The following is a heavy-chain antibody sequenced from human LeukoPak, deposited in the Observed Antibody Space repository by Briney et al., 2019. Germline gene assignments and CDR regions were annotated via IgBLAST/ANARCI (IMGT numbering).Heavy chain of an antibody. Sequence: ASVKVSCKASGYTFTSYAMNWVRQAPGQGLEWMGWINTNTGNPTYAQGFTGRFVFSLDTSVSTAYLQISSLKAEDTAVYYCARVDTAMVTDYYYYMDVWGKGTTVTVSS. V-gene: IGHV7-4-1*02. CDR3: ARVDTAMVTDYYYYMDV. D-gene: IGHD5-18*01. J-gene: IGHJ6*03. CDR1: GYTFTSYA. CDR2: INTNTGNP.